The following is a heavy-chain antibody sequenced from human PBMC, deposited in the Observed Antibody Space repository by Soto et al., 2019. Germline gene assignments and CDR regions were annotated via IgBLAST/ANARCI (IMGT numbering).Heavy chain of an antibody. D-gene: IGHD4-17*01. Sequence: QVQLVESGGGVVQPGRSLRLSCAASVFTFSDYAMHWVRQAPGKGLEWVAVISYDGGNKYYADSVKGRFTSSRDNSKNTLSLQMNSLRAEDTAVYYCAGSYGDSVYWGQGTLVTVSS. J-gene: IGHJ4*02. CDR3: AGSYGDSVY. CDR1: VFTFSDYA. V-gene: IGHV3-30-3*01. CDR2: ISYDGGNK.